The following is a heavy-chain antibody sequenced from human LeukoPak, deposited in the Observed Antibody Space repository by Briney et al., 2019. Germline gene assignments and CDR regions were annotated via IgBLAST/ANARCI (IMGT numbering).Heavy chain of an antibody. V-gene: IGHV4-39*01. J-gene: IGHJ3*02. Sequence: PSETLSLTCTVSAGSLSSSDYYWGWIRQPPGKGLEWIGSIYYSGSTYYNPSLKSRVTISVDTSKNQFSLKLSSVTAADTAVYYFASPLEYSSSPDDAFDIWGQGTMVTVSS. CDR1: AGSLSSSDYY. D-gene: IGHD6-6*01. CDR2: IYYSGST. CDR3: ASPLEYSSSPDDAFDI.